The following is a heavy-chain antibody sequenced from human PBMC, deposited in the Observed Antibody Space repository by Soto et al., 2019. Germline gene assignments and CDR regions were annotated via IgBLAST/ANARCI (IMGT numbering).Heavy chain of an antibody. Sequence: PSETLSLTCNVSGGSIYTYYWSWLRQSPGKGLEWIGYISDGGITNYNPSLESRVTISVDTSKKQVSLKLSSVSAADTAIYFCAGYCSRSICPEDHYFGLEVWGQGTTMTV. V-gene: IGHV4-59*01. CDR3: AGYCSRSICPEDHYFGLEV. D-gene: IGHD2-2*01. CDR2: ISDGGIT. J-gene: IGHJ6*02. CDR1: GGSIYTYY.